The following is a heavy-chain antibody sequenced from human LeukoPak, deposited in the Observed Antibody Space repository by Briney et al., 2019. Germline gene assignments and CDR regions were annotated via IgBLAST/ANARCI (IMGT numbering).Heavy chain of an antibody. CDR3: AKNPRLEGWIYFDS. J-gene: IGHJ4*02. D-gene: IGHD1-1*01. CDR1: GFTFSSYP. Sequence: SGGSLRLSCAASGFTFSSYPMSWVRQAPGKGLEWVSSISGSGGRIDYADSVKGRFTISRDNSKNTLSLQMNSLTAEDTAVYYCAKNPRLEGWIYFDSWGQGILVTVSS. CDR2: ISGSGGRI. V-gene: IGHV3-23*01.